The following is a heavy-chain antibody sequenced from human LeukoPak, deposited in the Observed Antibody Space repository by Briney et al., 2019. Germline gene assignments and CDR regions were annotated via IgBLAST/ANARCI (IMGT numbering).Heavy chain of an antibody. J-gene: IGHJ4*02. D-gene: IGHD3-22*01. V-gene: IGHV4-34*01. CDR2: INHSGST. Sequence: SETLSLTCAVYGGSFSGYYWSWIRQPPGKGLEWIGEINHSGSTNYNPSLKSRVTISVDTSKNQFSLKLSSVTAADTAVYYCARARAWYDSSGYRYWGQGTLSPSPQ. CDR1: GGSFSGYY. CDR3: ARARAWYDSSGYRY.